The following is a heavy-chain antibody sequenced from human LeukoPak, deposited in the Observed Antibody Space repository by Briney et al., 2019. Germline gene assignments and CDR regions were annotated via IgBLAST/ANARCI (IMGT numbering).Heavy chain of an antibody. CDR2: IYNSETT. Sequence: SETLSLTCAVSGGSLSTDYWSWVRQPPGKGLEWIGYIYNSETTKYNPSLRSRATISLDTSKNQFSLKLSSVTAADTAMYYCAASTDYFYYYMDVWGKGTTVIVSS. V-gene: IGHV4-59*08. CDR1: GGSLSTDY. CDR3: AASTDYFYYYMDV. J-gene: IGHJ6*03.